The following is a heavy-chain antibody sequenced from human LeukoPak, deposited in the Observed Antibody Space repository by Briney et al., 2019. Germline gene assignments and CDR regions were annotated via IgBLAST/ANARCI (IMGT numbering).Heavy chain of an antibody. J-gene: IGHJ4*02. V-gene: IGHV4-4*07. CDR2: MYSSGST. D-gene: IGHD4-23*01. CDR1: GVSINSYY. CDR3: ARGGKATVVTM. Sequence: SETLSLTCTVSGVSINSYYWSWIRQPAGKGMEWLGRMYSSGSTKYNPSLKSRVSMSVEKCKNEFSLKLTSVTAADTAVYYCARGGKATVVTMWGQGILVTVSS.